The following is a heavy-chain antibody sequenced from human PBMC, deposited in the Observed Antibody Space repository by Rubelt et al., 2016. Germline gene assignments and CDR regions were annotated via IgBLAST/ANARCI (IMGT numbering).Heavy chain of an antibody. V-gene: IGHV3-30*04. CDR1: GFTFNNYP. D-gene: IGHD6-13*01. CDR2: ISNDGRDK. CDR3: ARDRKEAAADYYFDH. Sequence: QVQLVESGGGVVQPGRSLRLSCAASGFTFNNYPMHWVRQAPGRGLEWVAVISNDGRDKHSADSVKGRFTISRDNSKNTLYLQMNSLRAEDTAVYYCARDRKEAAADYYFDHWGQGTLVTVSS. J-gene: IGHJ4*02.